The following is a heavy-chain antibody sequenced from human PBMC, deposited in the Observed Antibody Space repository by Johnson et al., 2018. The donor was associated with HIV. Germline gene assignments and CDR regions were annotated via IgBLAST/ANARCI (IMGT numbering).Heavy chain of an antibody. Sequence: QVQLVESGGGVVQPGGSLRLSCAASGFTFRSYAMHWVRQAPGKGLEWVAVISYDGSNKYYADSVKGRFTISRDNSKNTLYLQMNSLRAEDTAVYYCARDNGAVAGPEGAFDIWGQGTMVTVSS. CDR1: GFTFRSYA. V-gene: IGHV3-30-3*01. J-gene: IGHJ3*02. D-gene: IGHD6-19*01. CDR2: ISYDGSNK. CDR3: ARDNGAVAGPEGAFDI.